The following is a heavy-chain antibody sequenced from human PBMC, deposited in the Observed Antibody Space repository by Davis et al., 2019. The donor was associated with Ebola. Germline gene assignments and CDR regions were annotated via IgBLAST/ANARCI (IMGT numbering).Heavy chain of an antibody. CDR2: IFSNDEK. Sequence: SGPTLVKPTQTLTLTCTFSGFSLSTSGVGVGWIRQPPGKALEWLAHIFSNDEKSYSTSLKSRLTISKDTSKSQAVLTMTNMDPMDTATYYCARMVAAAGMNWFDPWGQGTLVTVSS. CDR1: GFSLSTSGVG. CDR3: ARMVAAAGMNWFDP. J-gene: IGHJ5*02. V-gene: IGHV2-26*01. D-gene: IGHD6-13*01.